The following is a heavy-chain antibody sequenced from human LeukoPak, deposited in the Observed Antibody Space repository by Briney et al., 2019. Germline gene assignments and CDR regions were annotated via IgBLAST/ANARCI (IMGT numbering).Heavy chain of an antibody. Sequence: GGSLRLSCAASGFTFSSYAMHWVRQAPGKGLEWVAVISYDGSNKYYADSVKGRFTISRDNSKNTLYLQMNSLRAEDTAVYYCARAADSSGPNYYYYYMDVWGKGTTVTVSS. CDR2: ISYDGSNK. CDR1: GFTFSSYA. CDR3: ARAADSSGPNYYYYYMDV. J-gene: IGHJ6*03. D-gene: IGHD3-22*01. V-gene: IGHV3-30*04.